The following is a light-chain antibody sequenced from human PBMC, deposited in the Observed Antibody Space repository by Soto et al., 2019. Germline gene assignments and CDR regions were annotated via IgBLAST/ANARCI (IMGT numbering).Light chain of an antibody. CDR2: DAS. CDR3: QRGDT. J-gene: IGKJ5*01. V-gene: IGKV3-11*01. CDR1: QSVSSN. Sequence: EIVLTQSPATQSLSPGERATLSCRASQSVSSNLAWYQQKPGQAPRLLIYDASNRATGIPARFSGSGSGTDFTLTISSLEPEDFAVYYCQRGDTFGQGTRLEIK.